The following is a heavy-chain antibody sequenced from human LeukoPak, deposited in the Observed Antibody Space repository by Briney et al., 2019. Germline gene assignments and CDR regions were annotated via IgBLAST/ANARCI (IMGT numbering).Heavy chain of an antibody. D-gene: IGHD1-26*01. J-gene: IGHJ3*02. CDR3: ARMSGELLQSFDI. Sequence: SGPALVKPTQTPTLTCTFSGFSLSTSGMCVSWIRQPPGKALEWLARIDWDDDKYYSTSLKTRLTISKDTSKNQVVLTMTNMDPVDTATYYCARMSGELLQSFDIWGQGTMVTVTS. CDR2: IDWDDDK. CDR1: GFSLSTSGMC. V-gene: IGHV2-70*11.